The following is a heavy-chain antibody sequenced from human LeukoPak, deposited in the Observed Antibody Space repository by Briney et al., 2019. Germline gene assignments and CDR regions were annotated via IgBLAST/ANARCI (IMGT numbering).Heavy chain of an antibody. CDR3: GREAASGYIPS. V-gene: IGHV6-1*01. J-gene: IGHJ5*02. D-gene: IGHD3-22*01. Sequence: SQTLSLTCAISGDSFSSNSGVWTWLRQSPSRGLEWLVRTYYRSKWYIDYAVSMKSRITINPDASKNQFSLQLNSVTPEDTAVYYCGREAASGYIPSWGQGTLVTVSS. CDR2: TYYRSKWYI. CDR1: GDSFSSNSGV.